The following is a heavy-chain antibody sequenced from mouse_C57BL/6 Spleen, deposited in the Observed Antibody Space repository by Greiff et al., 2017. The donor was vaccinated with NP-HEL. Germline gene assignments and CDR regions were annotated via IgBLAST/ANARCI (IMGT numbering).Heavy chain of an antibody. D-gene: IGHD1-1*01. Sequence: EVKLVESGGGLVKPGGSLKLSCAASGFTFSSYAMSWVRQTPEKRLEWVATISDGGSYTYYPANVQGRFTISRDNAKNNLYLQMSHLKSEDTAMYYCARDYYGSSYRDYAMDYWGQGTSVTVSS. CDR1: GFTFSSYA. V-gene: IGHV5-4*01. J-gene: IGHJ4*01. CDR3: ARDYYGSSYRDYAMDY. CDR2: ISDGGSYT.